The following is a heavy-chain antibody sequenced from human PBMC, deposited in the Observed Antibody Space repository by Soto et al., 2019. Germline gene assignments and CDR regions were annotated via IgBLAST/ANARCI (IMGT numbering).Heavy chain of an antibody. CDR2: ISSSSSTI. V-gene: IGHV3-48*01. CDR3: AFGEASRYYCYGMDV. Sequence: EVQLVESGGGLVQRGGSLRLSCAASGLTFSSYSMNWVRQAPGKGLEWVSYISSSSSTIYYADSVKGRFTISRDNAKNSLYLQMNSLGAEDTAVYYCAFGEASRYYCYGMDVWGQGTTVTVSS. J-gene: IGHJ6*02. CDR1: GLTFSSYS. D-gene: IGHD2-21*01.